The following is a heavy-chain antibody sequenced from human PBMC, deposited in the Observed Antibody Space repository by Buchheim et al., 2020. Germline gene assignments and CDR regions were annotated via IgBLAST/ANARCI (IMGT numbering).Heavy chain of an antibody. CDR3: ARTYYYDSSGLDY. J-gene: IGHJ4*02. D-gene: IGHD3-22*01. Sequence: QVQLQESGPGLVKPSETLSLTCTVSGGSVSSGSYYWSWIRQPPGKGLEWIGYIYYSGSTNYNPSLKTRVTISVDRSKNQLFLKLSSVTAADTAVYYCARTYYYDSSGLDYWGQGTL. CDR1: GGSVSSGSYY. V-gene: IGHV4-61*01. CDR2: IYYSGST.